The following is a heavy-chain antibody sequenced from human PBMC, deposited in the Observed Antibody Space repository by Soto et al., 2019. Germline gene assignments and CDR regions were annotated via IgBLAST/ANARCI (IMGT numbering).Heavy chain of an antibody. J-gene: IGHJ6*03. V-gene: IGHV4-59*08. D-gene: IGHD6-19*01. CDR3: ARLRDSSGWYEYYYYMDV. CDR1: GGSISSYY. Sequence: SETLSLPCTVSGGSISSYYWSWIRQPPGKGMEWIGYIYYSGSTNCNPSLKSRVTISVDTSKNHFSLKLSSVTAADTAVYYCARLRDSSGWYEYYYYMDVWGKGTTVTVSS. CDR2: IYYSGST.